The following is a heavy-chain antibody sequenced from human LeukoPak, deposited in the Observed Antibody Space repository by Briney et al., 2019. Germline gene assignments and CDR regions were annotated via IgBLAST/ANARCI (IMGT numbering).Heavy chain of an antibody. V-gene: IGHV1-3*03. Sequence: GASVKVSCKASGYTFTSYAMHWVRQAPGQRLEWMGWINAGNGNTKYSQEFQGRVTITRDTSASTAYMGLSSLRSEDMAVYYCARASPRYYYDSSGYPPLFDYWGQGTLVTVSS. CDR3: ARASPRYYYDSSGYPPLFDY. D-gene: IGHD3-22*01. CDR1: GYTFTSYA. J-gene: IGHJ4*02. CDR2: INAGNGNT.